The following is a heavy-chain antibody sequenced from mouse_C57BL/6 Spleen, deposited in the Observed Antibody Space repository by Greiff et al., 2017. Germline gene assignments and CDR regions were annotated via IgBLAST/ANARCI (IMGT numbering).Heavy chain of an antibody. V-gene: IGHV2-2*01. CDR3: ARRGSNVAMYY. J-gene: IGHJ4*01. D-gene: IGHD1-1*01. CDR1: GYSLTSYG. CDR2: IWSGGST. Sequence: VQLQQSGPGLVQPSQSLSITCTVSGYSLTSYGVHWVRQSPGKGLEWLGVIWSGGSTDYNPAFISRLSISKDNPKSQVFFKMNSLQSDDTARYYCARRGSNVAMYYWGQGTSVTVSS.